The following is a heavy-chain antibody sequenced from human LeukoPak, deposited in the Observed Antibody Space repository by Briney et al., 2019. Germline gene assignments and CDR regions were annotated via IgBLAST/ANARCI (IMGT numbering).Heavy chain of an antibody. J-gene: IGHJ4*02. Sequence: QSGGSLRLSCAVSGFTVSRNYLSWVRQAPGKGLEWVSTITTSDGNTYYADSVKGRFTVSRDNSKNTLFLQMNSLRAEDTAVYYCAKDGGLWVSAHWGDSWGRGTLVTVSS. D-gene: IGHD7-27*01. V-gene: IGHV3-23*01. CDR2: ITTSDGNT. CDR3: AKDGGLWVSAHWGDS. CDR1: GFTVSRNY.